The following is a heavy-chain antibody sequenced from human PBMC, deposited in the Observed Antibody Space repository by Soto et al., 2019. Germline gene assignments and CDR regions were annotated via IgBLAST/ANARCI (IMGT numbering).Heavy chain of an antibody. D-gene: IGHD3-9*01. CDR1: GGSFSGYY. V-gene: IGHV4-34*01. J-gene: IGHJ6*04. CDR2: INHSGST. CDR3: ARGLDDGLYNYYGMDV. Sequence: LSLTCAVYGGSFSGYYWSWIRQPPGKGLEWIGEINHSGSTNYHPSLKSRVTISVDTSKNQFSLKLSAVTAADTAVYYCARGLDDGLYNYYGMDVWAKGPRVTAPS.